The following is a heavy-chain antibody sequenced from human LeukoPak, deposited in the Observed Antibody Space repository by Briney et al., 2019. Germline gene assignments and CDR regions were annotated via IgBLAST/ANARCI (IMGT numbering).Heavy chain of an antibody. V-gene: IGHV4-30-2*01. CDR1: GGSISSGGYY. Sequence: PSETLSLTCTVSGGSISSGGYYWSWIRQPPGKGLEWIGYIYHSGSTYYNPSLKSRVTISVDRSKNQFSLKLSSVTAADTAVYYCARATWELLPYYDYWGQGTLVTVSS. CDR3: ARATWELLPYYDY. D-gene: IGHD1-26*01. J-gene: IGHJ4*02. CDR2: IYHSGST.